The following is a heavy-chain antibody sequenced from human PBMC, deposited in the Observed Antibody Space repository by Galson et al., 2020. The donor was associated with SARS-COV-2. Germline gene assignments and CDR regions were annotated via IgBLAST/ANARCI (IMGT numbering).Heavy chain of an antibody. Sequence: SETLSLTCTVSGGSVSGGDYYWSWIRQPPGKGLEWIGYIYYSGSTYYNPSLKSRVTISADTSKSQFSLRLSSVTAADTAVYYCAREELSCTTSSCLGGGYWGQGTLVTVSS. J-gene: IGHJ4*02. CDR3: AREELSCTTSSCLGGGY. V-gene: IGHV4-30-4*01. D-gene: IGHD2-2*01. CDR2: IYYSGST. CDR1: GGSVSGGDYY.